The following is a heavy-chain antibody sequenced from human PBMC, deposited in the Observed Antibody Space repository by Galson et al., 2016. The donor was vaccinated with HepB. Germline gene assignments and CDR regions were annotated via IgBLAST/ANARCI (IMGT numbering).Heavy chain of an antibody. Sequence: SLRLSCAVSGFSFSNYGMYWVRQAPGKGLEWVTVIWYDGSNKYYADSVKGRFTISRDNSKNTLYLQMNSLRAEDTAVHYWAREAHSSGWYNMDVWGKGTTVTVSS. D-gene: IGHD6-19*01. J-gene: IGHJ6*03. CDR2: IWYDGSNK. V-gene: IGHV3-33*08. CDR3: AREAHSSGWYNMDV. CDR1: GFSFSNYG.